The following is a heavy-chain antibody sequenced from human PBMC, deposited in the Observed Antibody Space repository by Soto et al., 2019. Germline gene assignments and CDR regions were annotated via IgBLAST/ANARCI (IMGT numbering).Heavy chain of an antibody. J-gene: IGHJ3*02. CDR2: INPNSGGT. V-gene: IGHV1-2*04. D-gene: IGHD6-13*01. Sequence: ASVKVSCKASGYTFTGYYMHWVRQAPGQGLEWMGWINPNSGGTNYAQKFQGWVTMTRDTSISTAYMELSRLRSDDTAVYYCARMSNSSWYAFDIWGQGTMVTVSS. CDR3: ARMSNSSWYAFDI. CDR1: GYTFTGYY.